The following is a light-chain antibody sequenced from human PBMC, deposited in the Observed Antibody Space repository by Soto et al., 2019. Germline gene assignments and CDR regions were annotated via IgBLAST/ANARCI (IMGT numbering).Light chain of an antibody. J-gene: IGKJ1*01. CDR1: QSVSRY. Sequence: IVLTQTPDTQSLSLWVCATLSCRVSQSVSRYLAWYQQKNGQTPRLLIYDASNRAAGIPARFSGSGSGTDFTLTISSLEPEDFAVYYCQQYNNWPRRTFGQGTKVDIK. V-gene: IGKV3-11*01. CDR3: QQYNNWPRRT. CDR2: DAS.